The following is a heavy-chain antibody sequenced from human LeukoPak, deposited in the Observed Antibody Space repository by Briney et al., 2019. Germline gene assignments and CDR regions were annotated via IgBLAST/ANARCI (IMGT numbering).Heavy chain of an antibody. CDR1: GGSISSGGYY. V-gene: IGHV4-30-2*01. J-gene: IGHJ4*02. Sequence: SETLSLTCTVSGGSISSGGYYWSWIRQPPGKGLEWIGYIYHSGSTYYNPSLKSRVTISVDRSKNQFSLKLSSVTAADTAVYYCARVAAQDDSPHIDYWGQGTLVTVSS. CDR2: IYHSGST. D-gene: IGHD3-22*01. CDR3: ARVAAQDDSPHIDY.